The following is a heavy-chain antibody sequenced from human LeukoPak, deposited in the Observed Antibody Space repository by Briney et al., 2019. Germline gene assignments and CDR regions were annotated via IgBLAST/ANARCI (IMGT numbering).Heavy chain of an antibody. Sequence: PGGSLRLSCTASRFTFSSYEMNWVRQAPGKGLEWVSYISSSGSTIYYADSVKGRFTISRDNAKNSLYLQMNSLRAEDTAVYYCASTYYGSGSYYLRIGAFDIWGQGTMVTVSS. CDR1: RFTFSSYE. J-gene: IGHJ3*02. D-gene: IGHD3-10*01. CDR2: ISSSGSTI. V-gene: IGHV3-48*03. CDR3: ASTYYGSGSYYLRIGAFDI.